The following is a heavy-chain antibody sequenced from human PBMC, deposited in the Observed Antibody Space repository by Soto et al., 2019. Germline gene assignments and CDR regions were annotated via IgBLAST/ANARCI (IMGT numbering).Heavy chain of an antibody. CDR1: GYTFTDYG. V-gene: IGHV1-18*01. Sequence: QLVQSGPEVKKPGASVKVSCKASGYTFTDYGISWVRQAPGQGLEMRGWISAHNGNTYDAQNFQGRVTVTTDTSTSTAYMELRSLTSDDTAVYYCARYCRGNCREAYVMDVWGKGTSVTVSS. J-gene: IGHJ6*03. D-gene: IGHD2-15*01. CDR2: ISAHNGNT. CDR3: ARYCRGNCREAYVMDV.